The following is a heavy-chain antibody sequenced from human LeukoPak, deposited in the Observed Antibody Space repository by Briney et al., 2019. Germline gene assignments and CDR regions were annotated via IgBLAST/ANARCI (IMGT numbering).Heavy chain of an antibody. CDR1: GGSFSGYY. V-gene: IGHV4-34*01. CDR2: INHSGST. Sequence: SETLSLTCAVYGGSFSGYYWSWIRQPPGKGLEWIGEINHSGSTNYNPSLKSRVTISVDTSKNQFSLKLSSVTAADTAVYYCARGSPYCSSTSCYSAFDIWGQGTMVTVSS. D-gene: IGHD2-2*02. J-gene: IGHJ3*02. CDR3: ARGSPYCSSTSCYSAFDI.